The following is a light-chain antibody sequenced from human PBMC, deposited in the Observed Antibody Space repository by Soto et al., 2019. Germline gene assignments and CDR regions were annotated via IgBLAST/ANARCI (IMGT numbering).Light chain of an antibody. CDR1: QSITNY. J-gene: IGKJ1*01. CDR3: QHYNSYPWT. Sequence: DIQLTQYPSSLSAFVGDRVTITCRASQSITNYLNWYQQKPGKAPQLLIYAASTLQSGVPSRFSGGGSGTEFTLTISSLQPDDFATYYCQHYNSYPWTFGQGTKVDIK. CDR2: AAS. V-gene: IGKV1-16*01.